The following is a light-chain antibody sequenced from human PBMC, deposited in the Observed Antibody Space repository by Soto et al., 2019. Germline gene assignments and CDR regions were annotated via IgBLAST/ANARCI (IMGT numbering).Light chain of an antibody. Sequence: EIVLTQSPATLSLSPGERATVSCRASQSVSSHLAWYQQKRGQAPRLLIYDASSRASGIPARFSGSGSGTDFTLTISSLEPEDFAVYYCQQRYNWPPCTFGQGTKLEIK. CDR1: QSVSSH. V-gene: IGKV3-11*01. CDR3: QQRYNWPPCT. J-gene: IGKJ2*02. CDR2: DAS.